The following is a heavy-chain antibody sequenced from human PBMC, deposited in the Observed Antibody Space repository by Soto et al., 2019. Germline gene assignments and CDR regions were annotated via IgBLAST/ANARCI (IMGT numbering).Heavy chain of an antibody. CDR3: GRDLTSNANCIDP. Sequence: TLSLTCSVSGDYIHVGGYYWTWIRQRPGKGLEWMGYIYYTGKTYYNPSLESRLTMSVDRSKNQFSLRLTSVTAADTAVYFCGRDLTSNANCIDPWGQGTLVTVSS. CDR2: IYYTGKT. D-gene: IGHD2-2*01. CDR1: GDYIHVGGYY. J-gene: IGHJ5*02. V-gene: IGHV4-30-4*01.